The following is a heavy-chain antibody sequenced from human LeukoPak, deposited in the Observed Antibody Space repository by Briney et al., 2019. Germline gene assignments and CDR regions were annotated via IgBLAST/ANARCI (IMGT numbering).Heavy chain of an antibody. V-gene: IGHV3-7*01. CDR3: ARGRFNYDSSGYSSFYH. CDR1: GVTFSGYW. CDR2: IKEDGSEK. D-gene: IGHD3-22*01. J-gene: IGHJ4*02. Sequence: PGGSLRLSCAASGVTFSGYWMSWVRQAPGKGLEWVANIKEDGSEKYYVDSVKGRFTISRDNAKNSLYLQMNSLRAEDTAVYYCARGRFNYDSSGYSSFYHWGQGTLVTVSS.